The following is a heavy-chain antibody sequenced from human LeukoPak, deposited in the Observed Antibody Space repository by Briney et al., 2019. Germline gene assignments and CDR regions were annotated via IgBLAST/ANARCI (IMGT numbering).Heavy chain of an antibody. Sequence: GSLRLSCAASGFTFSSYWMSWVRQAPGKGLEWVANIKQDGSEKYYVDSVKGRFTISRDNAKNSLYLQMNSLRAEDTAVYYCARDPLSSWWLVHVYWGQGTLVTVSS. J-gene: IGHJ4*02. D-gene: IGHD6-19*01. CDR3: ARDPLSSWWLVHVY. CDR2: IKQDGSEK. V-gene: IGHV3-7*01. CDR1: GFTFSSYW.